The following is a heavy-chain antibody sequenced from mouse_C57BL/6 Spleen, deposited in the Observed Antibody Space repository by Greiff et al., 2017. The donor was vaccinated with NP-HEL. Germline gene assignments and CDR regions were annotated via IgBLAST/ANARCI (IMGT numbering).Heavy chain of an antibody. D-gene: IGHD2-2*01. CDR2: ISYDGSN. V-gene: IGHV3-6*01. J-gene: IGHJ3*01. CDR3: ARYGYDSFAY. Sequence: ESGPGLVKPSQSLSLTCSVTGYSLTRGYYWNWIRQFPGNKLEWMGYISYDGSNNYNPSLKNRISITRDTSKNQFFLKLNSVTTEDTATYYCARYGYDSFAYWGQGTLVTVSA. CDR1: GYSLTRGYY.